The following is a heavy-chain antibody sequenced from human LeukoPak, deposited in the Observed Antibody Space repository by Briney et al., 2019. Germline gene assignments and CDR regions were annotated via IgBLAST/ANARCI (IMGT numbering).Heavy chain of an antibody. D-gene: IGHD2/OR15-2a*01. CDR2: IRCDGSNK. Sequence: PGGSLRLSCAASGFTFSSYGMHWVRQAPGKGLEWVAFIRCDGSNKYYADSVKGRFTISRDNSKNTLYLQMNSLRAEDTAVYYCSVLAPPDYWGQGTLVTVSS. V-gene: IGHV3-30*02. CDR3: SVLAPPDY. J-gene: IGHJ4*02. CDR1: GFTFSSYG.